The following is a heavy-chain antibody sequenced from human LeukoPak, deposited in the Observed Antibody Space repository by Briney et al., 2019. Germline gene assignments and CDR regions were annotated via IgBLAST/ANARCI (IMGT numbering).Heavy chain of an antibody. Sequence: GSVKVSCKASGYTFTSYYMHWVRQDPGQGLEWMGIINPRGGSTSNAQKLQGRVAMTTDTSTSTAYMELRSLRSHDTAGYYCARDLSGYSSDWGQGTLVTVSS. CDR2: INPRGGST. CDR3: ARDLSGYSSD. J-gene: IGHJ4*02. CDR1: GYTFTSYY. V-gene: IGHV1-46*01. D-gene: IGHD6-19*01.